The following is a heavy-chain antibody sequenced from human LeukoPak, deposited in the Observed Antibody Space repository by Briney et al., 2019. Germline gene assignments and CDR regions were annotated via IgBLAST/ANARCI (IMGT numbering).Heavy chain of an antibody. J-gene: IGHJ5*02. CDR2: INHSGST. D-gene: IGHD3-3*01. V-gene: IGHV4-34*01. CDR1: GGSFSGYY. CDR3: ARGRFTIFGVVGPRRGRFDP. Sequence: SQTLSLTCAVYGGSFSGYYWSWIRQPPGKGLEWIGEINHSGSTNYNPSLKSRVTMSVDTSKNQFSLKLSSVTAADTAVYYCARGRFTIFGVVGPRRGRFDPWGQGTLVTVSS.